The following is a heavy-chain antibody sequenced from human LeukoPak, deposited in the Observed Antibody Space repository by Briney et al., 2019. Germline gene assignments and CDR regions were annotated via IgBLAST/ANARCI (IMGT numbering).Heavy chain of an antibody. J-gene: IGHJ4*02. V-gene: IGHV3-23*01. CDR2: ISGSGGST. CDR3: AKDLDYYGSTGLDY. D-gene: IGHD3-10*01. Sequence: GGSLRLSCAASGFTFSSYAMSWVRQAPVKGLEWVSGISGSGGSTYYADSVKGRFTISRDNSKNTLYLQMNSLRAEDTAVYYCAKDLDYYGSTGLDYWGQGSLVTVSS. CDR1: GFTFSSYA.